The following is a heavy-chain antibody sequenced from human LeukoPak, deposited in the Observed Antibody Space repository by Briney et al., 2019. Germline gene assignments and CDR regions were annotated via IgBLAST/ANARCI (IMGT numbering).Heavy chain of an antibody. CDR1: GFTFSSYA. V-gene: IGHV3-23*01. Sequence: PGGSLRLSCAASGFTFSSYAMSWVRQAPGKGMEWVSAISGSGGSTYYADSVKGRFTISRDNSKNTLYLQMNSLRAEDTAVYYCAKTIAVAGSNTYYFDYWGQGTLVTVSS. J-gene: IGHJ4*02. D-gene: IGHD6-19*01. CDR2: ISGSGGST. CDR3: AKTIAVAGSNTYYFDY.